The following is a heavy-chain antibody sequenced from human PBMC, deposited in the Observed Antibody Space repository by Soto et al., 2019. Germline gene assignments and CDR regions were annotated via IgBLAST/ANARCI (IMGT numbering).Heavy chain of an antibody. Sequence: GASVKVSCKASGGTFSSYAISWVRQAPGQGLEWMGGIIPTFGTANYAQKFQGRVTITADKSTSTVYMELSSLRSEDTAVYYCARMRGFDWLSDYYYYGMDVWGQGTTVTVSS. D-gene: IGHD3-9*01. CDR1: GGTFSSYA. CDR3: ARMRGFDWLSDYYYYGMDV. J-gene: IGHJ6*02. CDR2: IIPTFGTA. V-gene: IGHV1-69*06.